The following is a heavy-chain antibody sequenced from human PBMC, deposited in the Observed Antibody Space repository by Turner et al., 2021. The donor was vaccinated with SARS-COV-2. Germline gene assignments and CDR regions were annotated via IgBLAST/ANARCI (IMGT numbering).Heavy chain of an antibody. CDR1: GGSISSSNYY. D-gene: IGHD3-10*01. J-gene: IGHJ6*02. V-gene: IGHV4-39*01. CDR2: IYYSGST. Sequence: QLQLPESGPGLVKPSETLSLTCTVSGGSISSSNYYWGWLRQPPGKGLEWIGSIYYSGSTYYNPSLKSRVTISVDTSKNQFSLKLSSVTAADTAVYYCARLLNPGSYYYYYYGMDVWGQGTTVTVSS. CDR3: ARLLNPGSYYYYYYGMDV.